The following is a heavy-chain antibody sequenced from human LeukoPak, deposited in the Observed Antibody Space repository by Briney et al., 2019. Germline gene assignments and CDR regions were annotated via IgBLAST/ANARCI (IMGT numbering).Heavy chain of an antibody. CDR3: IHYGSGSYSTDY. J-gene: IGHJ4*02. D-gene: IGHD3-10*01. V-gene: IGHV3-73*01. Sequence: GGALRLSCAASGLTFSGADMHWVRQASGKGLEGVGRIRTKGNRYATAYAALVKGRFTISRDDSKNTAYLQMNSLKTEDTAVYYCIHYGSGSYSTDYWGQGTLVTVSS. CDR2: IRTKGNRYAT. CDR1: GLTFSGAD.